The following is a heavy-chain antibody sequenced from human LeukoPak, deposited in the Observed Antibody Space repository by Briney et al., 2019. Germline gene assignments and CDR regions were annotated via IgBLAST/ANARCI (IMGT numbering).Heavy chain of an antibody. CDR1: GGSISSGDYY. Sequence: SETLSLTCTVSGGSISSGDYYWRWIRQPPGKGPEWIGYIYYSGSTYYNPSLKSRVTISVDTSKNQFSLKLSSVTAADTAVYYCASRPGYSSSWYGDWGQGTLVTVSS. D-gene: IGHD6-13*01. V-gene: IGHV4-30-4*01. CDR2: IYYSGST. CDR3: ASRPGYSSSWYGD. J-gene: IGHJ4*02.